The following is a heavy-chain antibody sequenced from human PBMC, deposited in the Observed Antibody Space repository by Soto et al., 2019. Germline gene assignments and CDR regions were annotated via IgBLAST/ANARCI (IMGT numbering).Heavy chain of an antibody. J-gene: IGHJ4*02. CDR1: GYTFTSYD. CDR3: AREHSSSWSFDY. Sequence: QVQLVQSGAEVKKPGASVKVSCKASGYTFTSYDINWVRQATGQGLEWMGWMNPNSGNTGYAQKFQVRVTMTRNTSISTAYMELSSLRSEDTAVYYCAREHSSSWSFDYWGQGTLVTVSS. CDR2: MNPNSGNT. V-gene: IGHV1-8*01. D-gene: IGHD6-13*01.